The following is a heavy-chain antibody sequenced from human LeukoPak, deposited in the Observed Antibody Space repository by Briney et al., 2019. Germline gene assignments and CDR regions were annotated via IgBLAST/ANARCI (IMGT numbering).Heavy chain of an antibody. J-gene: IGHJ3*02. D-gene: IGHD3-3*01. Sequence: GGSLRLSCVASGFTFSTYSMSWVRQAPGKGLEWVSYISTSSGTIYYADSVKGRFTISRDNAKNSLYLQMNSLRAEDTAVYYCARDMRHDFWSGYWDSPSNAFDIWGQGTMVTVSS. CDR3: ARDMRHDFWSGYWDSPSNAFDI. V-gene: IGHV3-48*04. CDR2: ISTSSGTI. CDR1: GFTFSTYS.